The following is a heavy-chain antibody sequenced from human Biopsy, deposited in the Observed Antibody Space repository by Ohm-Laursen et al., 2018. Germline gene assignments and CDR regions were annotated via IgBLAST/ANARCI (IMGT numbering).Heavy chain of an antibody. J-gene: IGHJ1*01. CDR3: ATKLTGYFHH. CDR1: GGIFSNYG. CDR2: NIPILGTG. D-gene: IGHD3-9*01. V-gene: IGHV1-69*06. Sequence: SVKVSCKAPGGIFSNYGVNWVRQAPGQGLEWLGGNIPILGTGNYAQKFQDRVTVAADTSTSTATMELRSLRSDDTAVYYCATKLTGYFHHWGQGTLVIVSS.